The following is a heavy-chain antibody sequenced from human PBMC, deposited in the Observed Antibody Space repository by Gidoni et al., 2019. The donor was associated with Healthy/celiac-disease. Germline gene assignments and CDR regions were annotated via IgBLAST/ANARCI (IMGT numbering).Heavy chain of an antibody. D-gene: IGHD2-2*01. CDR2: ISGSGGST. J-gene: IGHJ5*02. CDR3: AKTRNPYCSSTSCYWFDP. CDR1: GFTFSSYA. V-gene: IGHV3-23*01. Sequence: EVQLLESGGGLVQPGGSLRLSCDASGFTFSSYAMSWVRQAPGKGREWVSAISGSGGSTYYADSVKGRFTISRDNSKNTLYLQMNSLRAEDTAVYYCAKTRNPYCSSTSCYWFDPWGQGTLVTVSS.